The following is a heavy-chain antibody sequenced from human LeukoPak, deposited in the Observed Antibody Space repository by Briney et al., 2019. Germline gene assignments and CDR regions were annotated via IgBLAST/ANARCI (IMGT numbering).Heavy chain of an antibody. D-gene: IGHD2-2*01. V-gene: IGHV4-59*01. Sequence: SETLSLTCTVSGGSISSYYWTWIRQPPGKGLEWIGYIYYSGSTNSNPSLKSRVTISVDTSKNQFSLRLRSVTAADTAVYYCAREYCSSTSCYAGVWFDPWGQGTLVTVSS. CDR2: IYYSGST. J-gene: IGHJ5*02. CDR3: AREYCSSTSCYAGVWFDP. CDR1: GGSISSYY.